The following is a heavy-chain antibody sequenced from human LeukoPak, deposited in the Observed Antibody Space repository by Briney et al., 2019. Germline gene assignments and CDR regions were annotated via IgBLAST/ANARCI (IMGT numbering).Heavy chain of an antibody. J-gene: IGHJ4*02. V-gene: IGHV3-23*01. CDR2: ISGSGGST. CDR3: AKVPAYYDILTGYYGSD. D-gene: IGHD3-9*01. Sequence: GGSLRLSCAASGFTFSSYAMSWVRQAPGKGLEWVSGISGSGGSTHYADSVKGRFTISRDNSKNTLYLQMKSLRVEDTAVCCCAKVPAYYDILTGYYGSDWGQGTLVTVSS. CDR1: GFTFSSYA.